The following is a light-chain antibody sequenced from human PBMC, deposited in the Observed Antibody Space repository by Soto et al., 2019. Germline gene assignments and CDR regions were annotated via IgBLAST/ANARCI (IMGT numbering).Light chain of an antibody. J-gene: IGLJ1*01. CDR3: SSYTSSSTYV. Sequence: QPVLTQPASWSGSPGQSITISCTGTSSDVGGYNHVSWYQHHPGKAPKVIIYDVSNRPSGVSNRFSGSKSGNTASLTFSGLQAEDEADYYCSSYTSSSTYVFGTGTKVTVL. CDR2: DVS. V-gene: IGLV2-14*03. CDR1: SSDVGGYNH.